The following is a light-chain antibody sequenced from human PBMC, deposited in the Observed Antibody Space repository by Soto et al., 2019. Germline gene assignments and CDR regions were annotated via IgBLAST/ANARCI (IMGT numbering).Light chain of an antibody. J-gene: IGLJ3*02. CDR3: ASWDASLSGWV. CDR1: SSNFGSNP. CDR2: INN. Sequence: QSVVTQPPSASGTPGQRVTISCSGSSSNFGSNPVHSYQQLPGTAATHLIQINNHRPSGVPDRFSCSKSGTSASLAISGLQSEDEANYYCASWDASLSGWVFGGGTKLTVL. V-gene: IGLV1-44*01.